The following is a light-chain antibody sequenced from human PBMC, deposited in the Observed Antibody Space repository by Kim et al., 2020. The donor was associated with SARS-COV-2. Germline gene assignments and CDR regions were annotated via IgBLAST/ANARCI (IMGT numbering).Light chain of an antibody. Sequence: SPGERATLSCRASQSVSSSYLAWYQQKPGQAPRLLIYGASSRATGIPDRFSGSGSGTDFTLTISRLEPEDFAVYYCQQYGSSPWGSFGQGTKLEI. CDR2: GAS. J-gene: IGKJ2*03. V-gene: IGKV3-20*01. CDR3: QQYGSSPWGS. CDR1: QSVSSSY.